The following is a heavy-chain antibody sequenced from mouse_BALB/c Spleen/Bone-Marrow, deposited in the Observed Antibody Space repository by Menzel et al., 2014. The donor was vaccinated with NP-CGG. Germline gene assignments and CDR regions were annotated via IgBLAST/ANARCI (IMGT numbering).Heavy chain of an antibody. V-gene: IGHV2-9*02. J-gene: IGHJ3*01. Sequence: VQLVESGPGLVAPSQSLSITCTVSGFSLTSYGVHWVRQPPGKGLEWLGVTWAGGSTNYNSALMSRLSISKDNSKSQVFLKMNSLQTDDTAMYYCAREGGYYYGSRVAWFAYWGQGTLVTVSA. CDR2: TWAGGST. CDR3: AREGGYYYGSRVAWFAY. CDR1: GFSLTSYG. D-gene: IGHD1-1*01.